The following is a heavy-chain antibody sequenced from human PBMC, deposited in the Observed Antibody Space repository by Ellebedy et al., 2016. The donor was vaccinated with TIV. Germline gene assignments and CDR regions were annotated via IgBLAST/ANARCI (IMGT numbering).Heavy chain of an antibody. CDR2: ISSSSSTI. Sequence: GESLKISCAVYGFTFSNYSMNWVRQAPGKGLEWVSYISSSSSTIYYADSVKGRFTISRENAKNSLYLQMNSRRDEDRAVYYCARDIRFLEWLREVPDHYGMDVWGQGTTVTVSS. D-gene: IGHD3-3*01. CDR3: ARDIRFLEWLREVPDHYGMDV. J-gene: IGHJ6*02. CDR1: GFTFSNYS. V-gene: IGHV3-48*02.